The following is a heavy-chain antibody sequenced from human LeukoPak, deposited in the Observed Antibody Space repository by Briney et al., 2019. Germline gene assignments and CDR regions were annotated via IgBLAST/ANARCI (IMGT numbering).Heavy chain of an antibody. CDR2: INPSVGST. CDR1: GYTFTSYY. Sequence: ASVKVSCKASGYTFTSYYMHWVRQAPGQGLEWMGIINPSVGSTSYAQKFQGRVTMARDTSTSTVYMELSSLRSEDTAVYYCASAGEKDYYFDYWGQGTLVTVSS. CDR3: ASAGEKDYYFDY. D-gene: IGHD3-16*01. J-gene: IGHJ4*02. V-gene: IGHV1-46*01.